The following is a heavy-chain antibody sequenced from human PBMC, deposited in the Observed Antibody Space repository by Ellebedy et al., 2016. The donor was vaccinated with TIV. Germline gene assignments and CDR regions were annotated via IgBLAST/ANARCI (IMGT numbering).Heavy chain of an antibody. CDR2: INPSGTT. D-gene: IGHD3-10*01. CDR3: ARARGQYLYGSGSYFTN. V-gene: IGHV4-34*01. J-gene: IGHJ4*02. Sequence: MPSETLSLTCAVYGGSFSGYFWSWIRQPPGKGLEWIGEINPSGTTNYNPSLKSRVTILVDTPKKQFSLRLTSVTAADTAVYYCARARGQYLYGSGSYFTNWGQGEMFTVSS. CDR1: GGSFSGYF.